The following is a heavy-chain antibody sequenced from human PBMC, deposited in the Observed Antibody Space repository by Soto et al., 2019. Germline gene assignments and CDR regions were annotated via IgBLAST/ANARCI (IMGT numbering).Heavy chain of an antibody. CDR2: IYYSGST. J-gene: IGHJ4*02. CDR1: GGSISSGGYY. CDR3: ARGIFWNYYYFDY. V-gene: IGHV4-31*03. D-gene: IGHD1-7*01. Sequence: TSETLSLTCTVSGGSISSGGYYWSWIRQHPGKGLEWIGYIYYSGSTYYNPSLKSRVTISVDTSKNQFSLKLSSVTAADTAVYYCARGIFWNYYYFDYWGQGTLVTVSS.